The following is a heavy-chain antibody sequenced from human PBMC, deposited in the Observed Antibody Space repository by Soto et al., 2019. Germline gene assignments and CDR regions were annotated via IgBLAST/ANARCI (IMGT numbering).Heavy chain of an antibody. CDR1: GFTFSDYG. D-gene: IGHD2-15*01. V-gene: IGHV3-30*03. CDR2: ISYDGSDR. CDR3: ARSTYCNGGSCFPQY. J-gene: IGHJ4*02. Sequence: GCLRLSCEGPGFTFSDYGFHWVRQAPGKGLEWVAMISYDGSDRYYRDSVQGRSTISRDDSKNTVYLQMNSLRAEDTATYYCARSTYCNGGSCFPQYWGPGTLVTVS.